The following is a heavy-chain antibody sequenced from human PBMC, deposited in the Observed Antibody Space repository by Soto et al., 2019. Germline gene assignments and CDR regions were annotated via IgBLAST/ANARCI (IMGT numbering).Heavy chain of an antibody. CDR2: IYYSGST. J-gene: IGHJ6*02. CDR1: GGSISSSSYY. Sequence: SETLSLTCTVSGGSISSSSYYWGWIRQPPGKGLEWIGSIYYSGSTYYNPSLKSRVTISVDTSKNQFSLKLSSVTAADTAVYYCARTSNAYDYYYYGMDVWGQGTAVTASS. V-gene: IGHV4-39*01. CDR3: ARTSNAYDYYYYGMDV. D-gene: IGHD6-25*01.